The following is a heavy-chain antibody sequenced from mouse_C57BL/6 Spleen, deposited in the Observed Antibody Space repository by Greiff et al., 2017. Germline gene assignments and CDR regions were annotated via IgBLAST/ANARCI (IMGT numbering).Heavy chain of an antibody. CDR3: ERETVGRDYYAMDY. J-gene: IGHJ4*01. Sequence: DVQLQESGPGLVKPSQSLSLTCSVTGYSITSGYYWNWIRQFPGNKLEWMGYISYDGSNNYNQSLKNRISITRDTSKNQIFLKLNSVTTEDTATYYCERETVGRDYYAMDYWGQGTSVTVSS. CDR1: GYSITSGYY. CDR2: ISYDGSN. V-gene: IGHV3-6*01.